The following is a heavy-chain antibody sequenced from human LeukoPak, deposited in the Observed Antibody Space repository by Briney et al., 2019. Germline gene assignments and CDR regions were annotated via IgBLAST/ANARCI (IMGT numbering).Heavy chain of an antibody. D-gene: IGHD2-2*01. CDR1: GFTFSDYY. CDR2: ISVSDGIT. J-gene: IGHJ3*01. Sequence: GGSLRLSCAASGFTFSDYYMTWIRQAPGKGLDWVSYISVSDGITSYADSVTGRFTISRDNSKNSLYLQMNSLRAEDTAVYYCARGRSSTSPWAFDLWGQGTLVTVSS. CDR3: ARGRSSTSPWAFDL. V-gene: IGHV3-11*04.